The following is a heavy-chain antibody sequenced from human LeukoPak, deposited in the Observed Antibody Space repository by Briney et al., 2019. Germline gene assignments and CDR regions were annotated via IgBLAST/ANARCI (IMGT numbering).Heavy chain of an antibody. J-gene: IGHJ5*02. CDR1: GFTFSSYS. D-gene: IGHD2-2*01. V-gene: IGHV3-21*01. CDR3: ARGTVPAAENWFDP. CDR2: ISSSSSYI. Sequence: GGSLRLSCAASGFTFSSYSMNWVRQAPGKGLEWVSSISSSSSYIYYADSVKGRFTISRDNAKNSLYLQINSLRAEDTAVYYCARGTVPAAENWFDPWGQGTLVTVSS.